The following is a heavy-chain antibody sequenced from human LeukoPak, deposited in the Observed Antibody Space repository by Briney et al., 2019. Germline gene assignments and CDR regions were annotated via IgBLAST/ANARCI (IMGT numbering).Heavy chain of an antibody. Sequence: PGRSLRLSCAASGFTFSSYGMHWVRQAPGKGLEWVAVIWYDGSNKYYADSVKGRFTISRDNSKNTLYLQMNSLRAEDTAVYYCAREGGRDYGDYVLDYWGQGTLVTVSS. CDR2: IWYDGSNK. J-gene: IGHJ4*02. V-gene: IGHV3-33*01. CDR3: AREGGRDYGDYVLDY. CDR1: GFTFSSYG. D-gene: IGHD4-17*01.